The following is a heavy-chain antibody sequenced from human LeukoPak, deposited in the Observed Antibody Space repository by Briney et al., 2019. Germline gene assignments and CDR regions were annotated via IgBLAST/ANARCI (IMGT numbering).Heavy chain of an antibody. J-gene: IGHJ4*02. CDR3: ARDYGDYGSLDY. Sequence: GVSLRLSCAASGFTFSSYWMSWVRQAPGKGLEWVANIKQDGSEKYYVDSVKGRFTISRDNAKNSLYLRMNSLRAEDAAVYYCARDYGDYGSLDYWGQGTLVTVSS. D-gene: IGHD4-17*01. CDR2: IKQDGSEK. CDR1: GFTFSSYW. V-gene: IGHV3-7*01.